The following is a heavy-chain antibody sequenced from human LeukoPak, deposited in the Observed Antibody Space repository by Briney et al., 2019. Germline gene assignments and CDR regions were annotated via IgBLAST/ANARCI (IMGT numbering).Heavy chain of an antibody. J-gene: IGHJ4*02. V-gene: IGHV1-2*06. CDR2: INPNSGGT. Sequence: ASVKVSCKASGGTFSSYAISWVRQAPGQGLEWMGRINPNSGGTNYAQKFQGRVTMTRDTSISTAYMELSRLRSDDTAVYYCARRYYDSSGYYGIDYWGQGTLVTVSS. CDR3: ARRYYDSSGYYGIDY. D-gene: IGHD3-22*01. CDR1: GGTFSSYA.